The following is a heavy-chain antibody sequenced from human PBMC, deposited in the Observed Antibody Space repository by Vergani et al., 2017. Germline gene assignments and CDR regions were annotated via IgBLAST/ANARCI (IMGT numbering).Heavy chain of an antibody. V-gene: IGHV3-74*02. J-gene: IGHJ4*02. D-gene: IGHD2-15*01. Sequence: EVQLLESGGGLVQPGGSLRLSCAASGFTFSSYWMHWVRQAPGKGLVWVSRINSDGSSTSYADSVKGRSTISRDNAKNTLYLQMNSLRAEDTAVYYCARFIVVVVAATPSGYFDYWGQGTLVTVSS. CDR2: INSDGSST. CDR3: ARFIVVVVAATPSGYFDY. CDR1: GFTFSSYW.